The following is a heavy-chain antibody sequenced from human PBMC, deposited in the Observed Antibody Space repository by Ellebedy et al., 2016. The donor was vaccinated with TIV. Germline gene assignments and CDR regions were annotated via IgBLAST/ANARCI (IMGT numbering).Heavy chain of an antibody. V-gene: IGHV3-30*04. Sequence: GESLKISCEASGFTFSSFAMHWVRQAPGKGREWVAVTSYNGKDPYFADSVKGRLTISRDNSKNTLYLQLNSLKDEDTAVYYCARGGGRYSYGGNNWFDSWGQGTLVTVSS. CDR1: GFTFSSFA. J-gene: IGHJ5*01. CDR3: ARGGGRYSYGGNNWFDS. D-gene: IGHD5-18*01. CDR2: TSYNGKDP.